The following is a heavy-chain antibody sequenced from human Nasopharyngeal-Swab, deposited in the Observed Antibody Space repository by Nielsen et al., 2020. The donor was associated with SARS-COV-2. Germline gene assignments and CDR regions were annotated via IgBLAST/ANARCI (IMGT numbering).Heavy chain of an antibody. Sequence: SVKVSCKASGGTFSSYAISWVRQAPGQGLEWMGRIIPILGIANYAQKFQGRVTITADKSTSTAYMELSSLRSEDTAVYYCARDPLGYSYEDYWGQGTLVTVSS. J-gene: IGHJ4*02. CDR2: IIPILGIA. CDR1: GGTFSSYA. V-gene: IGHV1-69*04. D-gene: IGHD5-18*01. CDR3: ARDPLGYSYEDY.